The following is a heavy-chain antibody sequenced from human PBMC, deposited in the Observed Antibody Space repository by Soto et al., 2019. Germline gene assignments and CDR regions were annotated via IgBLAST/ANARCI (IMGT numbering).Heavy chain of an antibody. D-gene: IGHD6-13*01. CDR1: GFTFSNYD. CDR2: IWYDGTNK. V-gene: IGHV3-33*01. J-gene: IGHJ4*02. CDR3: ARDPRDSSSSIDY. Sequence: QVQLVESGGSVVQPGRSLGLSCAASGFTFSNYDMHWVRQAPGKGLEWVAFIWYDGTNKYYADSVKGRFTISRDNSKNTMYLQMNSLRAEETDIYYCARDPRDSSSSIDYWGQGTLVTVSS.